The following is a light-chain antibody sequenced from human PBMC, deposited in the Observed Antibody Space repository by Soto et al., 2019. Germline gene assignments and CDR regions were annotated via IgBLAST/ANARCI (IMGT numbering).Light chain of an antibody. Sequence: QSALTHPASESYSPGQSITISCTGTSSDVGGSNHVSWYQQNLGKAPKLMIYDVTNRPSGVSHRFSGSTSGSTASLVICGLLGEDEADYYCVSFTSNPTQGFGTGTKVT. J-gene: IGLJ1*01. CDR2: DVT. V-gene: IGLV2-14*01. CDR1: SSDVGGSNH. CDR3: VSFTSNPTQG.